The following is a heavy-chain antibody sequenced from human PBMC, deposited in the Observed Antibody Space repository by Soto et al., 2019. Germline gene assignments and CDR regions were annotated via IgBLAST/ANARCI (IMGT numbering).Heavy chain of an antibody. CDR2: IWYDGSNK. CDR1: GFTFSSYG. V-gene: IGHV3-33*01. Sequence: QVQLVESGGGVVQPGRSLRLSCAASGFTFSSYGMHWVRQAPGKGLEWVAAIWYDGSNKYYADSVKGRFTISRDNSKNTLYLQMNSLRAEDTAVYYCARDQYSSGWYTPYYFDYWGQGTLVTVSS. D-gene: IGHD6-19*01. J-gene: IGHJ4*02. CDR3: ARDQYSSGWYTPYYFDY.